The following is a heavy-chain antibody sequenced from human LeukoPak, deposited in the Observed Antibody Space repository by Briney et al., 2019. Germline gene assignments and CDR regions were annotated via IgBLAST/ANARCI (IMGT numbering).Heavy chain of an antibody. D-gene: IGHD2-8*02. CDR2: IRYDGSNK. Sequence: GGSLRLSCAASGFTFSSYGMHWVRQAPGKGLEWVAFIRYDGSNKYYADSVKGRFTISRDNSKNTLYLQMNSLRAEDTAVYYCAKDITEIGDGDLGVFYWGQGTLVTVSS. CDR1: GFTFSSYG. V-gene: IGHV3-30*02. J-gene: IGHJ4*02. CDR3: AKDITEIGDGDLGVFY.